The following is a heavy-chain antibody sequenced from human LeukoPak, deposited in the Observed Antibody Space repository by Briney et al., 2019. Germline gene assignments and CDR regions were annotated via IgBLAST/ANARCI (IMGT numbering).Heavy chain of an antibody. CDR2: IRSDGSNK. V-gene: IGHV3-30*02. D-gene: IGHD2-21*02. CDR1: GFTLSSSG. Sequence: GGSLRLSCAASGFTLSSSGMHWVRQAPGKGLEWVIYIRSDGSNKYYADSVKGRFTVSRDDSKNTLYLQMNSLRAEDTAVYYCAKGRDWAFDYWGQGALVTVSS. CDR3: AKGRDWAFDY. J-gene: IGHJ4*02.